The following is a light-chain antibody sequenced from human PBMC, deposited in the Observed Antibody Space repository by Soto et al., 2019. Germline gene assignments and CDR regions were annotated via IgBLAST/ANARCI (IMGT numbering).Light chain of an antibody. J-gene: IGLJ2*01. CDR2: DVS. Sequence: QSALTQPASVSGSPGQSITISCTGTSSDVGGYNYVSWYQQHPGKAPQLMIYDVSTRPSGVSNRFFGSKSGNTASLTISGLQVEEEADYYCSTYSGPSPLVFGGGTNLTVL. CDR3: STYSGPSPLV. CDR1: SSDVGGYNY. V-gene: IGLV2-14*01.